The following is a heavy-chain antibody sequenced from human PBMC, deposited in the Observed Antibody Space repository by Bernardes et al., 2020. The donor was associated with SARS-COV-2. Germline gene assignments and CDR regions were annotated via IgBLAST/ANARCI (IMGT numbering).Heavy chain of an antibody. Sequence: GGSLRLPCAASGFTFSNYAMSWVRQAPGKGLEWVSDISGPGRTYYADSVRGRFTISRDNSKNTLYLEMNSLRVEDTAVYYCAKELAYGSSWRDYSYYFGMDVWGQGTTVTVSS. CDR3: AKELAYGSSWRDYSYYFGMDV. D-gene: IGHD6-13*01. CDR1: GFTFSNYA. CDR2: ISGPGRT. J-gene: IGHJ6*02. V-gene: IGHV3-23*01.